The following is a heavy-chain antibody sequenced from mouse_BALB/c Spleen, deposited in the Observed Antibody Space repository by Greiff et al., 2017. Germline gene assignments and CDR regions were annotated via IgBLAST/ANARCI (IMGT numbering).Heavy chain of an antibody. V-gene: IGHV1-7*01. CDR3: AIYGYYYAMDY. Sequence: QVQLKQSGAELAKPGASVKMSCKASGYTFTSYWMHWVKQRPGQGLEWIGYINPSTGYTEYNQKFKDKATLTADKSSSTAYMQLSSLTSEDSAVYYCAIYGYYYAMDYWGQGTSVTVSS. J-gene: IGHJ4*01. CDR2: INPSTGYT. D-gene: IGHD2-2*01. CDR1: GYTFTSYW.